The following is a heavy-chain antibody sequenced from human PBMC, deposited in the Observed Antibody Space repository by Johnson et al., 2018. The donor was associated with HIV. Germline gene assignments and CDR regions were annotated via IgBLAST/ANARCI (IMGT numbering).Heavy chain of an antibody. D-gene: IGHD3-10*01. CDR2: IYSGGST. CDR3: AKDAGTYHPFDAFDI. J-gene: IGHJ3*02. CDR1: GFTVSSNY. V-gene: IGHV3-66*01. Sequence: MLLVESGGDLVQPGGSLRLSCAASGFTVSSNYMSWVRQAPGKGLEWVSVIYSGGSTYYAESVKGRFTISRDNSKNTLYLQMNSLRVEDTAIYYCAKDAGTYHPFDAFDIWGQGTMVTVSS.